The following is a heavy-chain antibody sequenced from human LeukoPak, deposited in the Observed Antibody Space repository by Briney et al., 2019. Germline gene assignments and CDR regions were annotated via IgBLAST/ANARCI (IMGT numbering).Heavy chain of an antibody. CDR1: GGSFSGYY. V-gene: IGHV4-34*01. D-gene: IGHD3-10*01. CDR2: INHSGST. J-gene: IGHJ3*02. CDR3: ARGSSPGALDAFDI. Sequence: HPSETLSLTCAVYGGSFSGYYWSWIRQPPGKGLEWIGEINHSGSTNYNPSLKSRVTISVDTSKNQFSLKLSSVTAADTAVYYCARGSSPGALDAFDIWGQGTMVTVSS.